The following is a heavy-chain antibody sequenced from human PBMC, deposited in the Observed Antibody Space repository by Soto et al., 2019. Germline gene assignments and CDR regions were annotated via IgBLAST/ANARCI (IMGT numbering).Heavy chain of an antibody. CDR3: ARDAGPYYYDSRVGVSEY. CDR2: IIPIFGTA. V-gene: IGHV1-69*13. J-gene: IGHJ4*02. Sequence: SVKVSCKASGGTFSSYAISWVRQAPGQGLEWMGGIIPIFGTANYAQKFQGRVTITADESTSTAYMELSSLRSEDTAVYYCARDAGPYYYDSRVGVSEYWGQGTLVTVSS. D-gene: IGHD3-22*01. CDR1: GGTFSSYA.